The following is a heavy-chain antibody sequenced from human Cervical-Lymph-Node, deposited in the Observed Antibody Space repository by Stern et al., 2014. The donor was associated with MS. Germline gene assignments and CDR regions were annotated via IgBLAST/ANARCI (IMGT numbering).Heavy chain of an antibody. CDR1: GGTFSSYA. Sequence: VQLVESGAEVKKPGSSVKVSCKASGGTFSSYAISWVRQAPGQGLEWMGGITPIFGTANYAQKCRGRVTIPADESTSTAYMELSSLRSEDSAVYSCARDCYKPYFDYWGQGTLFTVSS. J-gene: IGHJ4*02. CDR3: ARDCYKPYFDY. D-gene: IGHD5-24*01. V-gene: IGHV1-69*01. CDR2: ITPIFGTA.